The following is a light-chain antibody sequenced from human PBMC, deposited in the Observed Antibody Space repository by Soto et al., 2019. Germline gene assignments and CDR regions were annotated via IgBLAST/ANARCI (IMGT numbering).Light chain of an antibody. CDR2: RNN. CDR3: AAWDDSLRAVV. Sequence: QAVVTQPPSASGTPGQRVTISCSGSSSNIEYNYVYWHQQFPGTAPKLLIYRNNQRPSGVPDRFSGSKSGTSASLAISGLRSEDEADYYCAAWDDSLRAVVFGGGTKLTVL. V-gene: IGLV1-47*01. J-gene: IGLJ2*01. CDR1: SSNIEYNY.